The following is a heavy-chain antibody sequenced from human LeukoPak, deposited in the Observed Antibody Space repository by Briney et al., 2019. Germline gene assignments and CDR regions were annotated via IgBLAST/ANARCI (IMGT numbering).Heavy chain of an antibody. J-gene: IGHJ4*02. CDR1: GFTFNTYA. V-gene: IGHV3-30*03. D-gene: IGHD3-22*01. CDR2: ISYDGSKT. CDR3: ATDGDNRYYYDSTGYPPLDY. Sequence: GRSLRLSCAASGFTFNTYAMHWVRQAPGKGLEWVTVISYDGSKTYYADSVKGRFNVSRDNSKNTLYLQMNCLRVEDSAVYFCATDGDNRYYYDSTGYPPLDYWGQGTLVIVSS.